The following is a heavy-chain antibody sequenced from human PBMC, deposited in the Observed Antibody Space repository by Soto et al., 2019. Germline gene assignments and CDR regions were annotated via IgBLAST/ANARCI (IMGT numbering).Heavy chain of an antibody. J-gene: IGHJ4*02. CDR1: GFTFSSYA. Sequence: GGSLRLSCAASGFTFSSYAMSWVRQAPGKGLEWVANIKQDGSEKYYVDSVKGRFTISRDNAKNSLYLQMNSLRAEDTAVYYCARDYRTFDYWGQGTLVTVSS. CDR3: ARDYRTFDY. V-gene: IGHV3-7*01. CDR2: IKQDGSEK.